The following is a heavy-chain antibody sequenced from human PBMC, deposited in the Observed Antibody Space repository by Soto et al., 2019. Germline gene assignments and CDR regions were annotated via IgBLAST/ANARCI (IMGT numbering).Heavy chain of an antibody. Sequence: EVQLVESGGGLVKPGGSLRLSCAASGFTFSSYSMNWVRQAPGKGLEWVSSITTTNYMYYADSVKGRFTISRDNAKNSLFLQMNSLRAEDTAVYCCARVRSGWYGDCWGQGALVTVSS. V-gene: IGHV3-21*01. CDR1: GFTFSSYS. D-gene: IGHD6-19*01. CDR2: ITTTNYM. CDR3: ARVRSGWYGDC. J-gene: IGHJ4*02.